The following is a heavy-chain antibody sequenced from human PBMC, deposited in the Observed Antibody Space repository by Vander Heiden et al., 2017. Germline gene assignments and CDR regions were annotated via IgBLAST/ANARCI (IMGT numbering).Heavy chain of an antibody. D-gene: IGHD2-2*01. Sequence: EVQLVQSGAEVKKPGESLKISCKGSGYTFTSYWIGGVRQMPGKGLEWMGIIYPGDSDTRYSPSFQGQVTISADKSISTAYLQWGSLKASDTAMYYCARRGYCTSTSCYSGDAFDIWGQGTMVTVSS. V-gene: IGHV5-51*01. CDR2: IYPGDSDT. CDR1: GYTFTSYW. J-gene: IGHJ3*02. CDR3: ARRGYCTSTSCYSGDAFDI.